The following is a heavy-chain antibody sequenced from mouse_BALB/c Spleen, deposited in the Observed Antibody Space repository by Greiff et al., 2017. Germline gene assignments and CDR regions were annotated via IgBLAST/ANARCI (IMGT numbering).Heavy chain of an antibody. CDR1: GYTFTSYT. CDR2: INPSSGYT. J-gene: IGHJ2*01. D-gene: IGHD1-1*01. CDR3: ARSLRFPYFDY. V-gene: IGHV1-4*01. Sequence: VQLQESGAELARPGASVKMSCKASGYTFTSYTMHWVKQRPGQGLEWIGYINPSSGYTNYNQKFKDKATLTADKSSSTAYMQLSSLTSEDSAVYYCARSLRFPYFDYWGQGTTLTVSS.